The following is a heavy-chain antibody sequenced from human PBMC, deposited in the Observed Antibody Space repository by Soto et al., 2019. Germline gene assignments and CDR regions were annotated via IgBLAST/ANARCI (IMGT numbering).Heavy chain of an antibody. CDR3: ARDMGTAWSTGYYYGMDV. V-gene: IGHV1-18*01. CDR2: ISAYNGNT. Sequence: GASVTVSCKASGYTFTSYGSSWVRPEPGQGLEWMGWISAYNGNTNYAQKLQGRVTMTTDTSTRTAYMELRSLRSDETAVYYCARDMGTAWSTGYYYGMDVWGQGTTVTVSS. J-gene: IGHJ6*02. D-gene: IGHD1-1*01. CDR1: GYTFTSYG.